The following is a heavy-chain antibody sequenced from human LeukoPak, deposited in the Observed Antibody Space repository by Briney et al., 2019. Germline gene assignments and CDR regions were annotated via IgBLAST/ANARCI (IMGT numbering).Heavy chain of an antibody. CDR1: GFTFSSYW. Sequence: GSLRLSCAASGFTFSSYWMTWVRQAPGKGLEWVSAISGTTSNTYYADSVKGRFSISRDNSKNTLYLQMNSLRAEDTAVYYCAKNYGSGSYGSDYWGQGTLVTVSS. J-gene: IGHJ4*02. CDR3: AKNYGSGSYGSDY. CDR2: ISGTTSNT. V-gene: IGHV3-23*01. D-gene: IGHD3-10*01.